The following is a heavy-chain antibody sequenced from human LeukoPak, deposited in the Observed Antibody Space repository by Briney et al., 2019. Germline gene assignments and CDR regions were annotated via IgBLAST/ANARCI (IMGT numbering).Heavy chain of an antibody. CDR1: GYTFTSYG. CDR2: ISAYNGNT. J-gene: IGHJ5*02. D-gene: IGHD3-22*01. V-gene: IGHV1-18*01. Sequence: ASVKVSCKASGYTFTSYGISWVRQAPGQGLEWMGWISAYNGNTNYAQKLQGRVTMTTDTSTSTAYMELRSLRSDDTAVYYCARTYYGSSGYRTNWFDPWGQGTLVTVSS. CDR3: ARTYYGSSGYRTNWFDP.